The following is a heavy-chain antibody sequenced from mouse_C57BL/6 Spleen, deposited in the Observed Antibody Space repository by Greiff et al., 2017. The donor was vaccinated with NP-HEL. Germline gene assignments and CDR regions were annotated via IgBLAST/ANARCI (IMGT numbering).Heavy chain of an antibody. J-gene: IGHJ4*01. CDR3: ARSITTVVHYYAMDY. D-gene: IGHD1-1*01. Sequence: VQLQQSGAELVMPGASVKLSCKASGYTFTSYWMHWVKQRPGQGLEWIGEIDPSDSYPNYNQKFKGKSTLTVDKSSSTAYMQLSSLTSEDAAVYYCARSITTVVHYYAMDYWGQGTSVTVSS. CDR1: GYTFTSYW. CDR2: IDPSDSYP. V-gene: IGHV1-69*01.